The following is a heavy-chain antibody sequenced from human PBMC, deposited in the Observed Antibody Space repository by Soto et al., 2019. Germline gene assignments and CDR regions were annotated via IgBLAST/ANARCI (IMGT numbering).Heavy chain of an antibody. V-gene: IGHV3-23*01. CDR2: ISGSGGST. D-gene: IGHD4-17*01. CDR3: ARGFHDYGDYDSSLYYYYGMDV. J-gene: IGHJ6*02. Sequence: GGSLRLSCAASGFTFSSYAMSWVRQAPGKGLEWVSAISGSGGSTYYADSVKGRFTISRDNSKNTLYLQMNSLRAEDTAVYYCARGFHDYGDYDSSLYYYYGMDVWGQGTTVTVSS. CDR1: GFTFSSYA.